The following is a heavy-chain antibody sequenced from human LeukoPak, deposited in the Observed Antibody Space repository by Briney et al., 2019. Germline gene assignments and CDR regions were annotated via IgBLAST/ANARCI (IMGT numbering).Heavy chain of an antibody. CDR3: AKDLGWGYCSGGSCYTRDEGGFDY. CDR1: GFTFSSYG. CDR2: IRYDGSNK. D-gene: IGHD2-15*01. J-gene: IGHJ4*02. V-gene: IGHV3-30*02. Sequence: GGSLRLSCAASGFTFSSYGMHWVRQAPGKGLEWVAFIRYDGSNKYYADSVKGRFTISRDNSKNTLYLQMNSLRAEDTAVYYCAKDLGWGYCSGGSCYTRDEGGFDYWGQGTLVTVSS.